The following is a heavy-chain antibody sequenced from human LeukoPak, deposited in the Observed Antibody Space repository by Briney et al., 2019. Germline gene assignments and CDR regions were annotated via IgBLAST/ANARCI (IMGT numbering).Heavy chain of an antibody. J-gene: IGHJ5*02. Sequence: ASVKVSCKASGYTFSRYYMHWVRQAPGQGLEWMGWINCNSGGTDYAQKFQGRVTMTRDASTSTVYMELSSLGSEDTAVYYCASSIVGARWFDPWGQGTLVTVSS. CDR1: GYTFSRYY. V-gene: IGHV1-2*02. CDR3: ASSIVGARWFDP. D-gene: IGHD1-26*01. CDR2: INCNSGGT.